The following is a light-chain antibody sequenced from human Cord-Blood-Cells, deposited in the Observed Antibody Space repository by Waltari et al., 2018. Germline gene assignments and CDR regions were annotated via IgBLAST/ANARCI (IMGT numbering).Light chain of an antibody. CDR1: QSVSSY. Sequence: IVLTQSPATLSLSPGERATLSFRASQSVSSYLAWYQQKPGQAPRSLIYDSSNMATGIPARFSGSRSGTDFTLTISSLEPEDFAVYYWQQRSNWPPWTFGQGTKVEIK. J-gene: IGKJ1*01. CDR2: DSS. V-gene: IGKV3-11*01. CDR3: QQRSNWPPWT.